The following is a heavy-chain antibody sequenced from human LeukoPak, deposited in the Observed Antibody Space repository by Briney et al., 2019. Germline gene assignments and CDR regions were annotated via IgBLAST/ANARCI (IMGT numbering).Heavy chain of an antibody. Sequence: HPGGSLRLSCAASGFTLNSYWMSWVRQAPGKGLEWVANIKKDGSEKNYVDSVKGRFTISRDNAKNSLYLQMDSLRAEDTAVYYCARFISLGAWGQGTLVTVSS. V-gene: IGHV3-7*01. D-gene: IGHD3-16*01. CDR3: ARFISLGA. CDR1: GFTLNSYW. J-gene: IGHJ5*02. CDR2: IKKDGSEK.